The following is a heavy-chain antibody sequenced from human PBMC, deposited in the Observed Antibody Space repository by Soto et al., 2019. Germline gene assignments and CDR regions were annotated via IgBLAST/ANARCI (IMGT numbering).Heavy chain of an antibody. Sequence: EVQLLESGGGLVQPGGSLRLSCAASGFTFSSYAMSWVRQAPGKGLEWVSALTNSGGNTFYADSVKGRFTISRDNSKNSLYLQMNSLRAEDTAVYLCAKNAEATIRLGYDYWGQGTLVTVSS. D-gene: IGHD5-12*01. CDR3: AKNAEATIRLGYDY. V-gene: IGHV3-23*01. J-gene: IGHJ4*02. CDR1: GFTFSSYA. CDR2: LTNSGGNT.